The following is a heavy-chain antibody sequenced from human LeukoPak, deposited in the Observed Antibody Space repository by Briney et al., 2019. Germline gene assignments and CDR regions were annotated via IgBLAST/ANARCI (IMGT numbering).Heavy chain of an antibody. D-gene: IGHD6-19*01. CDR3: MASPAVAFDY. CDR1: GFTFSNAW. V-gene: IGHV3-15*01. Sequence: GGSLRLSCAASGFTFSNAWMSWVRQAPGKGLEWVGRIKSETDGGTTDYAAPVKGRFTISRDDSKNTLYLQMNSLKTEDTAVYYCMASPAVAFDYWGQGTLVTVSS. J-gene: IGHJ4*02. CDR2: IKSETDGGTT.